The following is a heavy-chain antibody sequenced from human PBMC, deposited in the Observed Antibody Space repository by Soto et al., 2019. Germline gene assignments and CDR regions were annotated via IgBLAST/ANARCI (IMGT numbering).Heavy chain of an antibody. CDR1: GFTFSSYW. CDR2: IKQDGSEK. V-gene: IGHV3-7*01. J-gene: IGHJ4*02. Sequence: EVQLVESGGGLVQPGGSLRLSCAASGFTFSSYWMSWVRQAPGKGLEWVANIKQDGSEKYYVDSVKGRFTISRDNAKNLLYLQMNSLRGGDTGGYYCAGGVYSGYVSGFDYWGQGTLVTVSS. D-gene: IGHD5-12*01. CDR3: AGGVYSGYVSGFDY.